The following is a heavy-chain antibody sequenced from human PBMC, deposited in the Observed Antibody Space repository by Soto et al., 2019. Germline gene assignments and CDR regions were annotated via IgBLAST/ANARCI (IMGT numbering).Heavy chain of an antibody. D-gene: IGHD2-2*01. CDR3: ARHIPFVVVPAARAGAFDI. J-gene: IGHJ3*02. Sequence: QLQLQESGPGLVKPSETLSLTCTVSGGSISSSSYYWGWIRQPPGKGLEWIGSIYYSGSTYYNPSLKSRVTISVDTSKNQFSLKLSSVTAADTAVYYCARHIPFVVVPAARAGAFDIWGQGTMVTVSS. CDR1: GGSISSSSYY. V-gene: IGHV4-39*01. CDR2: IYYSGST.